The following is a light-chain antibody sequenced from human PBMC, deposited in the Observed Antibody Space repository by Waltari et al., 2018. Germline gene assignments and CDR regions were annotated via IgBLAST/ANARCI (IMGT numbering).Light chain of an antibody. CDR1: TSNIGAGHD. CDR3: QSFDNMLSGGVV. Sequence: QSVLTQPPSVSGTPGQRVTISCSGRTSNIGAGHDVPWSQHLPGTAPTPLIYGNNNRPSGVPDRFSGSKSGTSASLAITGLQADDEADYFCQSFDNMLSGGVVFGGGTKLAVL. CDR2: GNN. J-gene: IGLJ2*01. V-gene: IGLV1-40*01.